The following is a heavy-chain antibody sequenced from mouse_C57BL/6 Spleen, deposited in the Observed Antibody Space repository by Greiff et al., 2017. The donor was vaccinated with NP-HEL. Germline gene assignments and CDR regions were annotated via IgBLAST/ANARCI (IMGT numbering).Heavy chain of an antibody. CDR2: IYPGSGST. CDR1: GYTFTSYW. J-gene: IGHJ3*01. Sequence: QVQLKQSGAELVKPGASVKMSCKASGYTFTSYWITWVKQRPGQGLEWIGDIYPGSGSTNYNEKFKSKATLTVDTSSSTAYMQLSSLTSEDSAVYYCAREYDGYPWFAYWGQGTLVTVSA. D-gene: IGHD2-3*01. V-gene: IGHV1-55*01. CDR3: AREYDGYPWFAY.